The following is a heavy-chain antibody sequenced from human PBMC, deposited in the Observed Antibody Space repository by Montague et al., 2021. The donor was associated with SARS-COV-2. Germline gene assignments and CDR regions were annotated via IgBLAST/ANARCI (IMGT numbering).Heavy chain of an antibody. V-gene: IGHV4-31*03. J-gene: IGHJ3*01. CDR1: GGSISSGGYY. CDR2: IYYSGST. D-gene: IGHD3-22*01. Sequence: TLSLTCTVSGGSISSGGYYWSWIRQRPGKGLEWIAYIYYSGSTYYNPSLKSRVSVSVDTSKNQFSLKLSSVTAADTAVYYCARARTRFSLVVVVIGSFDFWGRGTMVAVSS. CDR3: ARARTRFSLVVVVIGSFDF.